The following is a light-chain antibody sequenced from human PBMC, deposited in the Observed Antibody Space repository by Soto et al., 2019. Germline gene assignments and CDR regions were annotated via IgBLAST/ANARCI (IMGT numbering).Light chain of an antibody. CDR2: AAS. J-gene: IGKJ4*01. CDR1: QGIRND. V-gene: IGKV1-17*02. Sequence: DIQMTQSPSSLSASVGDRVTITCRASQGIRNDLHWYQQKPDKAPKRLIYAASSLQSGVPSRFSGSGAGTEFTLTISNLQPEDFATYYCLQHNSYPLTFGGGTKVEIK. CDR3: LQHNSYPLT.